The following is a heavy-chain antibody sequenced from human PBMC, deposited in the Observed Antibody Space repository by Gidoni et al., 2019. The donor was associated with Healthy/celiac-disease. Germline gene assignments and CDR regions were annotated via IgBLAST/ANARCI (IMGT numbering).Heavy chain of an antibody. CDR3: AKEFYDSSGYPDAFDI. D-gene: IGHD3-22*01. V-gene: IGHV3-23*01. J-gene: IGHJ3*02. CDR2: ISGSGGST. Sequence: EVQLLESGGGLVQPGGSLRLSCAASGFTFSSCAMSWVRQAPGKGVEWVSAISGSGGSTYYADAVKGRFTISRDNSKNTLYLQMNSLRAEDTAVYYCAKEFYDSSGYPDAFDIWGQGTMVTVSS. CDR1: GFTFSSCA.